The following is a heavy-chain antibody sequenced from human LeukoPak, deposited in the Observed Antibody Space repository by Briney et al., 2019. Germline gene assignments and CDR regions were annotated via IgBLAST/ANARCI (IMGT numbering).Heavy chain of an antibody. V-gene: IGHV1-69*10. Sequence: SVKVSCKASGGIFRSHSISWLRQAPGQGLEWMGGIIPILGTAEYSHKFRGRVTITADTSTATVYMELSNLSSEDTAVYSCATGEGPSDISTALSPYQWGQGTLVIVS. CDR2: IIPILGTA. CDR1: GGIFRSHS. D-gene: IGHD3-9*01. CDR3: ATGEGPSDISTALSPYQ. J-gene: IGHJ4*02.